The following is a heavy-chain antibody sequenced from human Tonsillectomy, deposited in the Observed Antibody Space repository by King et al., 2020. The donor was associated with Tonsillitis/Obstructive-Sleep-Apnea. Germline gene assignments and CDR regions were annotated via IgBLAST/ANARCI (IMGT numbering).Heavy chain of an antibody. CDR3: ARPLRGRIGYDSFL. Sequence: VQLVESGAEVKKPGESLRISCKGSGYIFTNYWISWVRQMPGKGLEWMGRIDPSDSYTNYSPSFQGHVTISADKSISTAYLQWSSLKASDTAIYYCARPLRGRIGYDSFLWGQGTLVTVSS. CDR1: GYIFTNYW. J-gene: IGHJ4*02. D-gene: IGHD5-12*01. CDR2: IDPSDSYT. V-gene: IGHV5-10-1*01.